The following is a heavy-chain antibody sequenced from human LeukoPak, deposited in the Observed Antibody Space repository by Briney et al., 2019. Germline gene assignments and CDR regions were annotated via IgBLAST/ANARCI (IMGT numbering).Heavy chain of an antibody. CDR3: ARGRGIAVAIDY. CDR2: IYYSGST. D-gene: IGHD6-19*01. J-gene: IGHJ4*02. Sequence: SQTLSLTCTVSGGSISSGGYYWSWIRQHPGKGLEWIGYIYYSGSTNYNPSLKSRVTISVDTSKNQFSLKLSSVTAADTAVYYCARGRGIAVAIDYWGQGTLVTVSS. V-gene: IGHV4-31*03. CDR1: GGSISSGGYY.